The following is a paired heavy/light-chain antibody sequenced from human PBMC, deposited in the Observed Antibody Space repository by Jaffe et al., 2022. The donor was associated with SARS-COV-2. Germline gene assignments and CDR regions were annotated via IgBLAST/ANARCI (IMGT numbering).Light chain of an antibody. CDR2: WAS. CDR1: QTLLYSSNNENY. CDR3: QQYYSSPQT. J-gene: IGKJ2*01. V-gene: IGKV4-1*01. Sequence: DIVMTQSPDSLAVSLGERATINCKSSQTLLYSSNNENYLAWYQQKPGQPPKLLIYWASTRESGVPDRFSGSGSGTDFTLTISSLQAEDVAVYYCQQYYSSPQTFGQGTKLEIK.
Heavy chain of an antibody. D-gene: IGHD1-26*01. J-gene: IGHJ4*02. Sequence: QVQLMQSGAEVKKPGASVKVSCKASGYTFTGYYLHWVRQAPGQGLEWMGRINPNSGGADYAQKFQGRVTMTRDTSISTAYMELSTLTSDDSAVYFCARALLGATSPFDYWGQGTLATVSS. V-gene: IGHV1-2*06. CDR1: GYTFTGYY. CDR2: INPNSGGA. CDR3: ARALLGATSPFDY.